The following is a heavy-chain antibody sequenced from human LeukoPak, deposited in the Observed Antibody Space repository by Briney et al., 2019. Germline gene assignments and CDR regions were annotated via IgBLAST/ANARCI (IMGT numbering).Heavy chain of an antibody. J-gene: IGHJ6*03. Sequence: SETLSLTCTVSGGSISSYYWSWIRQPAGKGLEWIGRIYTSGSTNYNPSLKSRVTMSVDTSKNQFSLKLSSVTAADTAVYYCARDHPWNPEGYYFYSYMDVWGKGTTVTVSS. D-gene: IGHD1-1*01. CDR1: GGSISSYY. CDR3: ARDHPWNPEGYYFYSYMDV. CDR2: IYTSGST. V-gene: IGHV4-4*07.